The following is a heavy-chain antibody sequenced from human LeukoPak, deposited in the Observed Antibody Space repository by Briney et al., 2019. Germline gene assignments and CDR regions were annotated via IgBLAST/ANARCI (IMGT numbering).Heavy chain of an antibody. CDR2: INPNSGGT. V-gene: IGHV1-2*02. CDR1: XXTFTGYY. D-gene: IGHD6-19*01. Sequence: VKVSFKXSXXTFTGYYMHWVRQAPGQGLEWMGWINPNSGGTNYAQKFQGRVTMTRDTSISTAYMELSRLRSDDTAVYYCASSSGWYHDAFDYWGQGTLVTVSS. J-gene: IGHJ4*02. CDR3: ASSSGWYHDAFDY.